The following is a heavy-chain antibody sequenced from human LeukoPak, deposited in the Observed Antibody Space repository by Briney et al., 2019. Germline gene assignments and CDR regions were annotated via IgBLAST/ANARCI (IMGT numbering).Heavy chain of an antibody. V-gene: IGHV3-23*01. Sequence: GGSLRLSCAASGFTFSSYAMSWVRQAPGKGLEWVSAISGSGGSTYYADSVKGRFTISKDNSKNTLYLQMNSLRAEDTAVYYCAKEAYYYDSSGYWGCFDYWGQGTLVTVSS. J-gene: IGHJ4*02. CDR2: ISGSGGST. CDR3: AKEAYYYDSSGYWGCFDY. D-gene: IGHD3-22*01. CDR1: GFTFSSYA.